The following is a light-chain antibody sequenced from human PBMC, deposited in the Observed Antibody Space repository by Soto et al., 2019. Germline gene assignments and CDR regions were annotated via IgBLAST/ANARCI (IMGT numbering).Light chain of an antibody. CDR2: DAS. J-gene: IGKJ2*01. V-gene: IGKV3-15*01. CDR1: QSVGDR. CDR3: QHYHGWVKA. Sequence: EIVMMQSPATLSVSPGGRATLSCRASQSVGDRLAWYQQKPGQAPRLLIYDASTRATGVPDRFSGSESGTEFTLTISSLQSEDFAVYYCQHYHGWVKAFGQGTRLEIK.